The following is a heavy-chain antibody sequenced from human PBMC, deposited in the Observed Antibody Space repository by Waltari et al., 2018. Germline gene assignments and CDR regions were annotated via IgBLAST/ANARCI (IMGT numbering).Heavy chain of an antibody. CDR1: GYTFTNFG. Sequence: QVQLVQSGAEVKKPGASVKVSCKASGYTFTNFGINWVRQAPGQGLEWMGWISPYKGTADYEQKLQGRVNMTTDTSTKTAFLELRSLRSDDTAVYYCARGGGPRTVVALTFDLWGQGTLVTVSS. D-gene: IGHD3-22*01. CDR3: ARGGGPRTVVALTFDL. V-gene: IGHV1-18*01. CDR2: ISPYKGTA. J-gene: IGHJ4*02.